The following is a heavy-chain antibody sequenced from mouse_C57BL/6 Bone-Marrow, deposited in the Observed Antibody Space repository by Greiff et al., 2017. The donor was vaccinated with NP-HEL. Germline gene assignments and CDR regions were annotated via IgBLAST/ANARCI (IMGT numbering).Heavy chain of an antibody. CDR2: ISYDGSN. CDR3: ARDRGYGSNY. Sequence: VQLKESGPGLVKPSQSLSLTCSVTGYSITSGYYWNWIRQFPGNKLEWMGYISYDGSNNYNPSLKNRISITRDTSKNQFFLKLNSVTTEDTATYYSARDRGYGSNYWGQGTTLTVSS. V-gene: IGHV3-6*01. D-gene: IGHD1-1*01. CDR1: GYSITSGYY. J-gene: IGHJ2*01.